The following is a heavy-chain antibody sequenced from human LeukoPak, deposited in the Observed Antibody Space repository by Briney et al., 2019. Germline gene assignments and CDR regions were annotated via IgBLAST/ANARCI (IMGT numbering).Heavy chain of an antibody. CDR3: ARGGYYYMDV. V-gene: IGHV4-59*01. Sequence: SETLSLTCTVSGGSLSSYYWSWIRQPPGKGLEWIGYIYYSGSTNYNPSLKSRVTISVDASKNQFSLKLISVTAADTAVYYCARGGYYYMDVWGKGTTVTISS. J-gene: IGHJ6*03. CDR2: IYYSGST. CDR1: GGSLSSYY.